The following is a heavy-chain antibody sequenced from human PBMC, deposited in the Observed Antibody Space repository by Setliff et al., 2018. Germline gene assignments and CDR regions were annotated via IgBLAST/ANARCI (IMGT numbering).Heavy chain of an antibody. Sequence: ASVKVSCKASGYSFTNYDINWVRQATGQGLEWMGWINPNSGNTDYAQKFQGRVTMTTNTSTSTAYMELRSLRSDDTAVYYCARLFPYYYGSSWGQGTLVTVSS. CDR2: INPNSGNT. CDR1: GYSFTNYD. V-gene: IGHV1-8*02. CDR3: ARLFPYYYGSS. D-gene: IGHD3-10*01. J-gene: IGHJ4*02.